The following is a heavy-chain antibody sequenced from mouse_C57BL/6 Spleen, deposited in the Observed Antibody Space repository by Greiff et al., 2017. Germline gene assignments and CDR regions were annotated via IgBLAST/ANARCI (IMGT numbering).Heavy chain of an antibody. CDR2: ISSGGDYF. J-gene: IGHJ4*01. V-gene: IGHV5-9-1*02. D-gene: IGHD2-4*01. Sequence: EVQLVESGEGLVKPGGSLKLSCAASGFTFSSYAMSWVRQTPEKRLEWVAYISSGGDYFYYAATVKGRFTISRDNARNTLYLQMSSLKSEDTAMYYCTRDGDYDGYYSMDDWGQGTSVTVSS. CDR3: TRDGDYDGYYSMDD. CDR1: GFTFSSYA.